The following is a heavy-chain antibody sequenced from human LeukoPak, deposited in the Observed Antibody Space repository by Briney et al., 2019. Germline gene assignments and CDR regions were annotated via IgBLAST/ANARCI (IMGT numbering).Heavy chain of an antibody. CDR1: GGSISSYY. CDR2: IYYSGST. V-gene: IGHV4-59*05. Sequence: SETLSLTCTVSGGSISSYYWSWIWQPPGKGLEWIGSIYYSGSTYYNPSLKGRVTISVDTSKNQFSLKLSSVTAADTAVYYCASQPYNYYDSSGYYREFDYWGQGTLVTVSS. J-gene: IGHJ4*02. D-gene: IGHD3-22*01. CDR3: ASQPYNYYDSSGYYREFDY.